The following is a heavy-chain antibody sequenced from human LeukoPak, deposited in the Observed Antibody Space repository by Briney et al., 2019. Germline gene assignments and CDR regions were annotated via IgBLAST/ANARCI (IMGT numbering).Heavy chain of an antibody. CDR2: ISYDGSNK. CDR1: GFTFSSYG. J-gene: IGHJ6*02. D-gene: IGHD5-12*01. V-gene: IGHV3-30*18. Sequence: GRSLRLSCAASGFTFSSYGMHWVRQAPGKGLEWVAVISYDGSNKYYADSVKGRFAISRDNSKNTLYLQMNSLRAEDTAVYYCAKDNRGYGLYGMDVWGQGTTATVSS. CDR3: AKDNRGYGLYGMDV.